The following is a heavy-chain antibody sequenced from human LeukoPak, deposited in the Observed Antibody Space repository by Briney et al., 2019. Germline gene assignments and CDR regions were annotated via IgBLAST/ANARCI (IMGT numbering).Heavy chain of an antibody. CDR2: INSDGSST. CDR3: ARCYYDWGSYRLDAFDI. J-gene: IGHJ3*02. CDR1: GFTFSSYW. Sequence: PGGSLRLSCAASGFTFSSYWMHWVRQAPGKGLVWVSRINSDGSSTSYADSVKGRFTISRDNAKNTLYLQMNSLRAEDTAVYYCARCYYDWGSYRLDAFDICGQGTMVTVSS. D-gene: IGHD3-16*02. V-gene: IGHV3-74*01.